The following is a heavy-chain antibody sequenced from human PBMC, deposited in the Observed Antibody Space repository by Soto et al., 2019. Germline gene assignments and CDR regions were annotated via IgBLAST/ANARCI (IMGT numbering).Heavy chain of an antibody. CDR3: ARGGGGIAAAAPCMDV. D-gene: IGHD6-13*01. CDR2: INAGNGNT. J-gene: IGHJ6*02. CDR1: GYTFTSYG. Sequence: GASVKVSCKASGYTFTSYGVNWVRQAPGQRLECLGWINAGNGNTKYSQKFQDRVTITRDTSASTVYLELSSLRSEDTAVYYCARGGGGIAAAAPCMDVWGQGTTVTVSS. V-gene: IGHV1-3*01.